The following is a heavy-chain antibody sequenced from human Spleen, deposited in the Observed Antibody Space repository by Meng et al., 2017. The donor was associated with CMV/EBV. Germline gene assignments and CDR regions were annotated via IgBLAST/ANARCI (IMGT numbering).Heavy chain of an antibody. V-gene: IGHV4-59*01. Sequence: GSLRLSCAVYGGSFSGYYWSWIRQPPGKGLEWIGYIYYSGSTNYNPSLKSRVTISVDTSKNQFSLKLSSVTAADTAVYYCAREMGGYCSSTSCYTRPYNWFDPWGQGTLVTVSS. D-gene: IGHD2-2*02. J-gene: IGHJ5*02. CDR2: IYYSGST. CDR3: AREMGGYCSSTSCYTRPYNWFDP. CDR1: GGSFSGYY.